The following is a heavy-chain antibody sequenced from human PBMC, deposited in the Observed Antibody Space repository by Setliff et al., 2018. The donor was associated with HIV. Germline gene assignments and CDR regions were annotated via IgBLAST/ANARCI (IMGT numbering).Heavy chain of an antibody. CDR1: GGSLTGYY. V-gene: IGHV4-34*11. CDR3: ARMESTRPPRGLDY. CDR2: MHSTGRI. Sequence: SETLSLTCAVYGGSLTGYYWSWIRQPPGKGLEWIGYMHSTGRINYNASLKSRVAISVDTSKNQCALNLISVTAADTAVYYCARMESTRPPRGLDYWSQGTQVTVSS. J-gene: IGHJ4*02. D-gene: IGHD6-6*01.